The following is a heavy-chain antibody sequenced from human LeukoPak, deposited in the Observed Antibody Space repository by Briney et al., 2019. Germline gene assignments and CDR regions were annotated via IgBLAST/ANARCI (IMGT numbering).Heavy chain of an antibody. CDR3: ARVPGRGRFLYFDY. CDR2: ISYDGSNK. V-gene: IGHV3-30-3*01. CDR1: GFTFSSYA. Sequence: GRSLRLSCAASGFTFSSYAMHWVRQAPGKGLEWVAVISYDGSNKYYADSVKGRFTISRDNSKNTLYLQMNSLRAEDTAVYYCARVPGRGRFLYFDYWGQGTLVTVSS. D-gene: IGHD3-16*01. J-gene: IGHJ4*02.